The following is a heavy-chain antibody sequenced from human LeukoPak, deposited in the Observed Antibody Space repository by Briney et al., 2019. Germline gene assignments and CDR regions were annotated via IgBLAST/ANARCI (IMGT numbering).Heavy chain of an antibody. D-gene: IGHD3-22*01. CDR3: AKIMEPGNYYDSSPDAFDI. Sequence: GGSLRLSCAASGFTFSSYAMSWVRQAPGKGLEWVSAISGSGGSTYYADSVKGRFTISRDNSKNTLYLQMNSLRAEDTAVYYCAKIMEPGNYYDSSPDAFDIWGQGTMVTVSS. V-gene: IGHV3-23*01. CDR2: ISGSGGST. J-gene: IGHJ3*02. CDR1: GFTFSSYA.